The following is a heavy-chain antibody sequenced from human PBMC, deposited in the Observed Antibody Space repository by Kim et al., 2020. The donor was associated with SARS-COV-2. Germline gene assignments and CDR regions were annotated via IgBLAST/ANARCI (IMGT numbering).Heavy chain of an antibody. D-gene: IGHD4-17*01. CDR1: GGSVSSGSYY. J-gene: IGHJ5*02. CDR2: IYYSGST. V-gene: IGHV4-61*01. CDR3: ARDRCVYGDCRPRFDP. Sequence: SETLSLTCTVSGGSVSSGSYYWSWIRQPPGKGLEWIGYIYYSGSTNYNPSLKSRVTISVDTSKNQFSLKLSSVTAADTAVYYCARDRCVYGDCRPRFDPWGQGTLVTVSS.